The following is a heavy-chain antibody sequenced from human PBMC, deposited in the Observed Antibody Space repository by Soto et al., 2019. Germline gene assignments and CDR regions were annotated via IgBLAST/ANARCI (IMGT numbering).Heavy chain of an antibody. CDR2: ISWNSGSI. Sequence: EVQLVESGGGLVQPGRSLRLSCAASGFTFDDYAMHWVRQAPGKGLEWVSGISWNSGSIGYADSVKGRFTISRDNAKNSLYLQMNSLRAEDTALYYSAKDMYYYGSGSYHMDVWGKGTTVTVSS. CDR1: GFTFDDYA. D-gene: IGHD3-10*01. J-gene: IGHJ6*03. CDR3: AKDMYYYGSGSYHMDV. V-gene: IGHV3-9*01.